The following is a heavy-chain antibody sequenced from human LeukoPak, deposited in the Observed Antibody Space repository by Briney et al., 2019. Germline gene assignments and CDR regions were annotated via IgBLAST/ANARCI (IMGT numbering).Heavy chain of an antibody. CDR3: ARPRGYSYGPPYY. Sequence: GESLKISCKGAGYSFTSYWISWVRQMPGKGLEWMGRIDPSDSYTNYSPSFQGHVTISADKSISTAYLQWSSLKASDTAMYYCARPRGYSYGPPYYWGQGTLVTVSS. J-gene: IGHJ4*02. V-gene: IGHV5-10-1*01. CDR1: GYSFTSYW. D-gene: IGHD5-18*01. CDR2: IDPSDSYT.